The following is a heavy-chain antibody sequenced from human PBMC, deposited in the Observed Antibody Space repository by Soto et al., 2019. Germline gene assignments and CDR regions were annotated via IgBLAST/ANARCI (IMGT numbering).Heavy chain of an antibody. V-gene: IGHV4-61*01. CDR1: GGSVSSGSYY. D-gene: IGHD2-2*02. CDR2: IYYSGST. CDR3: ASVTRTCISTSCYRYYYGMDV. Sequence: QVQLQESGPGLVKPSETLSLTCTVSGGSVSSGSYYWSWIRQPPGKGLEWIGYIYYSGSTNYNPSLKNRVTISVDTSKNQFSLKLSSVTAADTAVYYCASVTRTCISTSCYRYYYGMDVWGQGTTVTVSS. J-gene: IGHJ6*02.